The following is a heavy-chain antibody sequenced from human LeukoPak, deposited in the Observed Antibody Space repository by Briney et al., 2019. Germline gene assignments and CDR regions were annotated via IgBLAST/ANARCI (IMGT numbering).Heavy chain of an antibody. V-gene: IGHV3-21*01. J-gene: IGHJ4*02. CDR3: ARDSSIAVENFDY. CDR2: ISSSSSYI. Sequence: GGSLRLSCAASGFTFSSYSMNWVRQAPGKGLEWVSSISSSSSYIYYADSVKGRFTSSRDNAKNSLYLQMNSLRAEDTAVYYCARDSSIAVENFDYWGQGTLVTVSS. CDR1: GFTFSSYS.